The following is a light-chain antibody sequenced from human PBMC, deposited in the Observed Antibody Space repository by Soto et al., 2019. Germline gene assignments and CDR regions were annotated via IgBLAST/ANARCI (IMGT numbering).Light chain of an antibody. CDR1: SSDIGTYNL. CDR3: CSYAGSGTDNHV. Sequence: QSALTQPASVSGSPGQSITISCTGTSSDIGTYNLVSWYQHYPGKAPKLMIYEGIKRPSGVSNRFSGSKSGNTAFLTISGLQAEDDADYYCCSYAGSGTDNHVFGSGTKLTVL. V-gene: IGLV2-23*01. J-gene: IGLJ1*01. CDR2: EGI.